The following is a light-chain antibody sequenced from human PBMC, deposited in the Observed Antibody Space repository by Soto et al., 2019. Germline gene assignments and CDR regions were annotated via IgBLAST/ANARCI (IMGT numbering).Light chain of an antibody. CDR2: NTN. J-gene: IGLJ3*02. V-gene: IGLV8-61*01. CDR3: WLYMGIGTWV. CDR1: SGSVSTSYY. Sequence: QTVVTQEPSFSVSPGRTVTLTCGLSSGSVSTSYYPSWYQQTPGQAPRTLIYNTNTRSSGVPDRFSGSILGNKAALPITGAQAEDESDYYCWLYMGIGTWVFGGGTKVTVL.